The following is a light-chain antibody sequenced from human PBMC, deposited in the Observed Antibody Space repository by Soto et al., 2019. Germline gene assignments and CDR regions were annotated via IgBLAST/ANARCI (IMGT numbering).Light chain of an antibody. J-gene: IGKJ1*01. CDR1: QSVSSN. V-gene: IGKV3-15*01. Sequence: EIVMTQSPATRSVSPGERATLSCRASQSVSSNLAWYQQKPGQAPRLLIYGASTRATGIPARFSGSGSGTEFTLTISSLQSEDFAVYYCQQYNNWPPRAWTFGRGTKVEIK. CDR3: QQYNNWPPRAWT. CDR2: GAS.